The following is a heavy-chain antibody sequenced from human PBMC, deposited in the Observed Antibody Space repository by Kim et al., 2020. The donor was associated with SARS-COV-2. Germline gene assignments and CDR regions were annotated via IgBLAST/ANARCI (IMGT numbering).Heavy chain of an antibody. CDR1: GFTFSSYG. D-gene: IGHD3-9*01. CDR3: ARPSQTYDILTGYLN. J-gene: IGHJ4*02. V-gene: IGHV3-33*01. Sequence: GGSLRLSCAASGFTFSSYGMHWVRQAPGKGLEWVAVIWYDGSNKYYADSVKGRFTISRDNSKNTLYLQMNSLRAEDTAVYYCARPSQTYDILTGYLNWGQGTLVTVSS. CDR2: IWYDGSNK.